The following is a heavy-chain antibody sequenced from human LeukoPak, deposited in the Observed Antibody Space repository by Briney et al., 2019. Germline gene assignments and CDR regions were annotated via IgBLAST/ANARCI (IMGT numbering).Heavy chain of an antibody. Sequence: ASVKVSCKASGYTFTSCYMHWVRQAPGQGLEWMGIINPSGGSTSYAQKFQGRVTMTRDTSTSTVYMELSSLRSEDTAVYYCARAYSTVTTTDYWGQGTLVTVSS. V-gene: IGHV1-46*01. CDR3: ARAYSTVTTTDY. D-gene: IGHD4-17*01. CDR2: INPSGGST. J-gene: IGHJ4*02. CDR1: GYTFTSCY.